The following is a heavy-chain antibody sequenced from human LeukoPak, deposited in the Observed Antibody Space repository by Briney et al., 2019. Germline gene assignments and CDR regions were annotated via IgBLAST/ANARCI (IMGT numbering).Heavy chain of an antibody. CDR1: GASLSASGRN. CDR2: IYHSGTT. V-gene: IGHV4-39*01. CDR3: LSGRDNAFDP. J-gene: IGHJ5*02. Sequence: SETLSLTCTVSGASLSASGRNWGWVRQPPGKGLEWIASIYHSGTTYYSPSFESRVTVSVDTSKNQFSLKLGSVTATDTAVYYCLSGRDNAFDPWGQGTLVTVSP. D-gene: IGHD2-8*02.